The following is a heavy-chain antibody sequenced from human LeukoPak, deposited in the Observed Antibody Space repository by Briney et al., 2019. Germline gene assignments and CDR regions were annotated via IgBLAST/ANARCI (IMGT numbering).Heavy chain of an antibody. CDR2: IKQDGSDK. D-gene: IGHD6-6*01. Sequence: GGSLRLSCAASGLTFGNYWMSWVRQAPGKGLEWVANIKQDGSDKYYVDSVTGRFTIPRDNAKNSLYLQMNSLRAEDTALYYCARWATSFDLWGQGTLVTVSS. CDR1: GLTFGNYW. J-gene: IGHJ4*02. V-gene: IGHV3-7*01. CDR3: ARWATSFDL.